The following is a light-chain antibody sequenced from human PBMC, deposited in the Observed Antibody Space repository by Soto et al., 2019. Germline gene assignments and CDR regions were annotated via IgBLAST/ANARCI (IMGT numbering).Light chain of an antibody. Sequence: EIVLTQSPGTLSLSPGERATLSCRASQSVSSSYLAWYQQKPGQAPRLLIYGASSRATGIPDRFSGSGSGTDFTLTMSRREPADFAVYYWQQYGNSPRTFGQGTKVEIK. J-gene: IGKJ1*01. CDR2: GAS. CDR1: QSVSSSY. V-gene: IGKV3-20*01. CDR3: QQYGNSPRT.